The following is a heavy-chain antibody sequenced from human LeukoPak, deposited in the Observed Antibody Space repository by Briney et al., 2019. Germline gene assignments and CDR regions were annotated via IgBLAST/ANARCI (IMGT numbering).Heavy chain of an antibody. CDR2: ISAYNGST. Sequence: ASVKVSCKASGYTFTSYGISWVRQAPGQGLEWMGWISAYNGSTNYAQKLQGRVTMTTDTSTSTAYMELRSLRSDDTAVYYCARDPRSGSLYYFDYWGQGTLVTVSS. CDR1: GYTFTSYG. CDR3: ARDPRSGSLYYFDY. D-gene: IGHD1-26*01. V-gene: IGHV1-18*01. J-gene: IGHJ4*02.